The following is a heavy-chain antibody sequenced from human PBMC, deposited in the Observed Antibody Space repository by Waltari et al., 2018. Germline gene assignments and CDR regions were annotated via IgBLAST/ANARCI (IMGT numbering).Heavy chain of an antibody. CDR2: ISGSGGST. CDR3: AKDQRGSSWPEYFQH. CDR1: GFTFSSYA. D-gene: IGHD6-13*01. J-gene: IGHJ1*01. V-gene: IGHV3-23*04. Sequence: EVQLVESGGGLVQPGGSLRLSCAASGFTFSSYAMSWVRPAPGKGLEWVSAISGSGGSTYHADSVKGRFTISRDNSKNTLYLQMNSLRAEDTAVYYCAKDQRGSSWPEYFQHWGQGTLVTVSS.